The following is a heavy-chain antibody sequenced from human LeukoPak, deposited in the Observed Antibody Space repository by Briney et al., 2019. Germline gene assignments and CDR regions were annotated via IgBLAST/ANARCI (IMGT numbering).Heavy chain of an antibody. CDR3: ARGDFYYFDY. Sequence: SETLSLTCTVSGGSISSYYWSWIRQPPGKGLEWIGYIYTSGSTNYNPSLKSRVTISVDTSKNQFSLKLSSVTAADTAVYYCARGDFYYFDYWGQGTLVTVSS. CDR2: IYTSGST. CDR1: GGSISSYY. V-gene: IGHV4-4*09. J-gene: IGHJ4*02.